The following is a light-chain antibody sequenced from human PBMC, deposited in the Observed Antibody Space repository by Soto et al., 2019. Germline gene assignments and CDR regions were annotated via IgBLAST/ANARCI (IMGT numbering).Light chain of an antibody. CDR3: QQRSNRTPT. CDR1: QSVSSY. Sequence: EIVLTQSPATLSLSPGERATLPCRASQSVSSYLAWYQQKPGQAPRLLIYDASNRATGIPARFSGSGSGTDFTLTISSLEPEDFAVDYCQQRSNRTPTFGQGTKLEIK. V-gene: IGKV3-11*01. J-gene: IGKJ2*01. CDR2: DAS.